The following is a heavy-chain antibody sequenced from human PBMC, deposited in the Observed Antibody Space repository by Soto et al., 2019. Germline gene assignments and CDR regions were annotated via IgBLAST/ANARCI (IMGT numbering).Heavy chain of an antibody. Sequence: QVQLQESGPGLVKPSQTLSLTCTVSGGSISSGGYYWSWIRQHPGKGLEWIGYIYYIGSTYYNPSLESGVAISVDTSKSQFSLKLSSVTAADTAVYYCARFYMVRGVMGAFDIWGQGTMVTVSS. CDR2: IYYIGST. D-gene: IGHD3-10*01. CDR1: GGSISSGGYY. CDR3: ARFYMVRGVMGAFDI. J-gene: IGHJ3*02. V-gene: IGHV4-31*03.